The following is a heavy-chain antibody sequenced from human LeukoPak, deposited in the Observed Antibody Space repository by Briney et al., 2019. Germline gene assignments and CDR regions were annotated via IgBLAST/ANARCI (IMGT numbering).Heavy chain of an antibody. V-gene: IGHV4-59*01. J-gene: IGHJ4*02. CDR3: ARVPYYYGSGIYRFGYFDY. CDR2: VHYSGST. Sequence: SETLSLTCTVSGGSISTYYWSWIRQPPGKGLEWIGYVHYSGSTSYNSSLKSRVTISVDTSKNQSSLKLSPVTAADTAVYYCARVPYYYGSGIYRFGYFDYWGQGTLVAVSS. CDR1: GGSISTYY. D-gene: IGHD3-10*01.